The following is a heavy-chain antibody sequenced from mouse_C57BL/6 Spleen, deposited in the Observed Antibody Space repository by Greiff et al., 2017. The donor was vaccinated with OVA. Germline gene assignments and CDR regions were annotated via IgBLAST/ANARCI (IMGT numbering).Heavy chain of an antibody. V-gene: IGHV14-3*01. CDR3: ARTEGYDDGAWFAY. D-gene: IGHD2-2*01. J-gene: IGHJ3*01. Sequence: EVQLQQSVAELVRPGASVKLSCTASGFNIKNTYMHWVKQRPEQGLEWIGMIHPNSGSTNYNEKFKSKATLTVDKSSSTAYMQLSSLTSEDSAVYYCARTEGYDDGAWFAYWGQGTLVTVSA. CDR1: GFNIKNTY. CDR2: IHPNSGST.